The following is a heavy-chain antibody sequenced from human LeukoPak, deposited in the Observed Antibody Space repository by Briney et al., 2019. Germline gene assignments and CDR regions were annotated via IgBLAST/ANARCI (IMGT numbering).Heavy chain of an antibody. J-gene: IGHJ4*02. CDR2: IYYSGST. CDR3: ARVISGTYFGPLGY. CDR1: GGSISSGDYY. Sequence: TSQTLSLTCTVSGGSISSGDYYWSWIRQPPGKGLEWIGYIYYSGSTYYNPSLKSRVTISVDTSKNQFSLKLSSVTAADTAVYYCARVISGTYFGPLGYWGQGARVTVSS. D-gene: IGHD1-26*01. V-gene: IGHV4-30-4*08.